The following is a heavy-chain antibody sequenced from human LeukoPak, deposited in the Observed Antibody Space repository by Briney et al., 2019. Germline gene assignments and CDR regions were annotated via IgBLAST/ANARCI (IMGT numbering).Heavy chain of an antibody. J-gene: IGHJ4*02. V-gene: IGHV3-48*02. Sequence: PGGSPRLSCAASGFTFSDNSMNWVRQAPGKGLEWISYISRSSNSIYYADSVKGRFTISRVNAKNSLYLQMSNLTDEDTAVYYCASARFDYWGQGTLVTVSS. CDR2: ISRSSNSI. CDR3: ASARFDY. CDR1: GFTFSDNS.